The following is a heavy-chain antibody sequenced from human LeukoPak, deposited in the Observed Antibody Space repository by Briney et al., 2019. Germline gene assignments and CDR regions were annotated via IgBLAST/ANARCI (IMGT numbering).Heavy chain of an antibody. Sequence: SQTLSLTCTVSGGSISSGDYYWSWIRQPPGKGLEWIGYIYYSGSTYYNPSLKSRVTISVDTSKNQFSLKLSSVTAADTAVYYCASDPFYYYDSSGRPDAFDIWGQGTMVTVSS. D-gene: IGHD3-22*01. J-gene: IGHJ3*02. CDR1: GGSISSGDYY. V-gene: IGHV4-30-4*08. CDR3: ASDPFYYYDSSGRPDAFDI. CDR2: IYYSGST.